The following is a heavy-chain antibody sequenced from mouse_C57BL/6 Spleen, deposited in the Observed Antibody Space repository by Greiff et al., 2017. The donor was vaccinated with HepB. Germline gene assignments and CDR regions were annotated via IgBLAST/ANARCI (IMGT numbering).Heavy chain of an antibody. CDR1: GFNIKDYY. V-gene: IGHV14-2*01. CDR2: IDPEDGET. CDR3: ARYGNSEYFDV. D-gene: IGHD2-1*01. J-gene: IGHJ1*03. Sequence: DVQLQESGAELVKPGASVKLSCTASGFNIKDYYMHWVKQRTEQGLEWIGRIDPEDGETKYDPKFQGKATITSDTSSNTAYLQLSSLTSEDTAVYYCARYGNSEYFDVWGTGTTVTVSS.